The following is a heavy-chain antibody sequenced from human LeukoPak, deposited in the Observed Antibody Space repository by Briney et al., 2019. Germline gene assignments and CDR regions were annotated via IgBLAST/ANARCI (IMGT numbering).Heavy chain of an antibody. J-gene: IGHJ3*02. D-gene: IGHD3-9*01. CDR2: IYHSGST. Sequence: PSETLSLTCAVSGGSISSSNWWSWVRQPPGKGLEWIGEIYHSGSTNYNPSLKSRVTISVDKSRNQFSLKLSSVTAADTAVYYCARAPLFTIFSFVGSRGAFDIWGQGTMVTVSS. CDR3: ARAPLFTIFSFVGSRGAFDI. CDR1: GGSISSSNW. V-gene: IGHV4-4*02.